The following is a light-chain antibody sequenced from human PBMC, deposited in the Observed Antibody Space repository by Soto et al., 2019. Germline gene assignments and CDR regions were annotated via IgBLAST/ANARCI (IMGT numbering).Light chain of an antibody. CDR2: EVS. CDR3: SSYAGNNNRML. J-gene: IGLJ2*01. V-gene: IGLV2-8*01. Sequence: QSALTQPPSASGSPGQSVTISCTGTRSDVGGYNYVSWYQQHPGKVPKLMIFEVSKRPPGVPARFSGSKSGNTASLTVSGLQAEDEADYYCSSYAGNNNRMLFGGGTKLTVL. CDR1: RSDVGGYNY.